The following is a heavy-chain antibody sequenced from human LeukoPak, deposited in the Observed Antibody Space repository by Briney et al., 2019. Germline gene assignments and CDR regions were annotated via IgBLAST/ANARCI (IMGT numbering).Heavy chain of an antibody. D-gene: IGHD3-3*01. CDR3: AKGIPYYDFWSGYYISRAFDI. CDR2: IRYDGSNK. CDR1: GFTFSSYG. V-gene: IGHV3-30*02. Sequence: GGSLRLSCAASGFTFSSYGMHWVRQAPGKGLEWVAFIRYDGSNKYYADSVKGRFTISRDNSKNTLYLQMNSLRAEDTAVYYCAKGIPYYDFWSGYYISRAFDIWGQGTMVTVSS. J-gene: IGHJ3*02.